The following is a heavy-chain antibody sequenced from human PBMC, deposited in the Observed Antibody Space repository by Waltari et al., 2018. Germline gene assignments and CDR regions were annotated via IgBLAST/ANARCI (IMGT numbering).Heavy chain of an antibody. D-gene: IGHD5-12*01. CDR1: GFTCSSYD. V-gene: IGHV3-48*03. CDR3: ARDGYNSFDY. J-gene: IGHJ4*02. Sequence: EVHLVESGGGLVQPGGSLRLSCAASGFTCSSYDMNWVRQAPGKGLEWVAYILSSGRTTYYTDSVKGRFTISRDNAKNSLYLQMNSLRAEDTAVYYCARDGYNSFDYWGQGTLVTVSS. CDR2: ILSSGRTT.